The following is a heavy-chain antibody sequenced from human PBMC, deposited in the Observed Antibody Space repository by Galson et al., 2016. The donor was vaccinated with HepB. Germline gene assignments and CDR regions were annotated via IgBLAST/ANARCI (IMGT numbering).Heavy chain of an antibody. Sequence: LEWMGWISTYNGNRKSAQKVQDRVTMTTDTSTGTAYMELRSLTSEDTAVYYCATYNVSLGDYNAFDFWGQGTLVTVSS. J-gene: IGHJ4*02. V-gene: IGHV1-18*01. D-gene: IGHD3-10*01. CDR3: ATYNVSLGDYNAFDF. CDR2: ISTYNGNR.